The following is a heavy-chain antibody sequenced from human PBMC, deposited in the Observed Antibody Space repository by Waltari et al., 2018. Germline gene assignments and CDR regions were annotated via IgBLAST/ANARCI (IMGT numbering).Heavy chain of an antibody. J-gene: IGHJ4*02. V-gene: IGHV1-2*02. Sequence: QVQLVQSGAEVKKPGASVKVSCKASGYTFTGYYMHWVRQAPGQGLEWMGWINPNSGGTNYAQKFQGRVTMTRDTSISTAYIELSRLRSDETAVYYCARTLPDVWGVAARYYVDYWGQGTLVTVSS. CDR1: GYTFTGYY. CDR3: ARTLPDVWGVAARYYVDY. CDR2: INPNSGGT. D-gene: IGHD6-6*01.